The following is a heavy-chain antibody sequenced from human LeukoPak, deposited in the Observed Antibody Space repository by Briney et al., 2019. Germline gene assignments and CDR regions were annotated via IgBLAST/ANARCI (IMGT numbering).Heavy chain of an antibody. J-gene: IGHJ6*02. CDR2: IYSGGST. CDR3: ARDDAEKDYGDSTHYYYGMVG. V-gene: IGHV3-66*01. D-gene: IGHD4-17*01. Sequence: GGSLRLSCAASGFTVSSNYQSWVRQARGKGLEWGSVIYSGGSTYHADSVKGRFTISRDNSKNTLYLQMNSLRAEDTAVYYCARDDAEKDYGDSTHYYYGMVGWGQGTTVTVSS. CDR1: GFTVSSNY.